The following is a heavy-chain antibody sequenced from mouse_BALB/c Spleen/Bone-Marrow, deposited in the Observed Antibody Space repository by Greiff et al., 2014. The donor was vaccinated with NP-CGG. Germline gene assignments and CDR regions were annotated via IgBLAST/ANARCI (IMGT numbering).Heavy chain of an antibody. CDR2: IDPANGNT. D-gene: IGHD1-1*01. V-gene: IGHV14-3*02. J-gene: IGHJ4*01. Sequence: EVKLMESGAELLKPGASVKLSCTASGFNIKDTYMHWVKQRPEQGLEWLGRIDPANGNTKYDPKFQGKATITADTSSNTAYLQLSSLTSEDTAVYYCARSRDYGSSYYAMDYWGQGTSVTVSS. CDR1: GFNIKDTY. CDR3: ARSRDYGSSYYAMDY.